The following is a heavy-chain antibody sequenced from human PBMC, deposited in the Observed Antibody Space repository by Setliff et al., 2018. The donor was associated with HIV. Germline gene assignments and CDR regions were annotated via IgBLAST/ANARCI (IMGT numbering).Heavy chain of an antibody. CDR1: GFTFDDYT. Sequence: GGSLRLSCAASGFTFDDYTMHWVRQRPGKGLEWVSLINWDDDNTYYKDSVKGRFTISRDNSKDTLFLQINSLRTEDTALYYCTRGRKELLYSRRDSGFDYWGQGTLVTVSS. D-gene: IGHD3-10*02. J-gene: IGHJ4*02. CDR2: INWDDDNT. V-gene: IGHV3-43*01. CDR3: TRGRKELLYSRRDSGFDY.